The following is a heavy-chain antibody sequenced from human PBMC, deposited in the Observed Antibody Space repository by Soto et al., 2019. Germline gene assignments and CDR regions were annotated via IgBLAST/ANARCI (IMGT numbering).Heavy chain of an antibody. CDR2: IYTSGST. D-gene: IGHD3-22*01. J-gene: IGHJ5*02. CDR3: ARDLTLYDSSGYYP. V-gene: IGHV4-4*07. CDR1: VGSISSYY. Sequence: AETLSLTCAVSVGSISSYYWSWSRQPAGKGLEWIGRIYTSGSTNYNPSLKSRVTMSVDTSKNQFSLKLSSVTAADTAVYYCARDLTLYDSSGYYPWGQGTLVTVSS.